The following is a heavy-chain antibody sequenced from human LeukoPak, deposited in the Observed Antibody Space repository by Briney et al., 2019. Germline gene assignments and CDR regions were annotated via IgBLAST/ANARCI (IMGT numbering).Heavy chain of an antibody. D-gene: IGHD5-18*01. CDR2: INHSGST. CDR3: ARKGKAMVLK. Sequence: SETLSLTCPVYGGSFSGYYWSWIRQPPGKGLEWIGEINHSGSTNYNPSLKSRVTISVDTSKNQFSLKLSSVTAADTAVYYCARKGKAMVLKWGQGTLVTVSS. V-gene: IGHV4-34*01. J-gene: IGHJ4*02. CDR1: GGSFSGYY.